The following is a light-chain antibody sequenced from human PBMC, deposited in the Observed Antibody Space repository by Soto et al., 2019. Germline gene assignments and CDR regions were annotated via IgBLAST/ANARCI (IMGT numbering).Light chain of an antibody. CDR2: DAS. Sequence: QAVVTQEPSLTVSPGGTVTLTCGSSTGSVTSGHYPYWFQQKPGQAPRTLIYDASIKHSWTPARFSGSLLGGKAALTLSGAQPDDEADYYCLLSYSGARPWVFGGGTKLTVL. CDR1: TGSVTSGHY. J-gene: IGLJ3*02. CDR3: LLSYSGARPWV. V-gene: IGLV7-46*01.